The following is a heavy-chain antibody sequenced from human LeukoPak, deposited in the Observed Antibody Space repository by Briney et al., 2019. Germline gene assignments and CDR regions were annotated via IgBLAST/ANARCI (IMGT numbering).Heavy chain of an antibody. CDR3: ARRTRWYLYYSYYYMDV. Sequence: PSETLSLTCTVSGGSISSSSYYWGWIRQPPGKGLEWIGSIYYSGSTYYNPSLKSRVTISVDTSKNQFSLKLSSVTAADTAVYYCARRTRWYLYYSYYYMDVWGKGTTVTVSS. J-gene: IGHJ6*03. D-gene: IGHD4-23*01. CDR1: GGSISSSSYY. CDR2: IYYSGST. V-gene: IGHV4-39*01.